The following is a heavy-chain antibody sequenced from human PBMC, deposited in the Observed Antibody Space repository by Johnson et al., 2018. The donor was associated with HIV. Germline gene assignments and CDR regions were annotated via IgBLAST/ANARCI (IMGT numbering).Heavy chain of an antibody. CDR2: IYSGGSS. CDR3: AVDLGGNDAFDV. D-gene: IGHD3-3*01. V-gene: IGHV3-66*01. Sequence: VQLVESGGGLVQPGGSLRLSCGASGFNVSNNYMTWVRQAPGMGLEWVAVIYSGGSSFYADSVQGRFTISTDNFKNTVFLHMNTLRAEDTAVYFCAVDLGGNDAFDVWGQGTMVTVSS. J-gene: IGHJ3*01. CDR1: GFNVSNNY.